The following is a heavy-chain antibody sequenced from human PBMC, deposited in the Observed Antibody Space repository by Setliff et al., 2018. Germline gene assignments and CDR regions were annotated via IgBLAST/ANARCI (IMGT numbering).Heavy chain of an antibody. J-gene: IGHJ6*02. D-gene: IGHD1-26*01. V-gene: IGHV1-18*01. Sequence: ASVKVSCKASGYTFVNYGINWVRQAPGQGLEWVGWIKTFSFKANYAQKFQDRVTITTDTSTTTVHMELRGLRFADTATYYCARFRVSSGGYNYYTMDVWGQGTTVTVSS. CDR1: GYTFVNYG. CDR2: IKTFSFKA. CDR3: ARFRVSSGGYNYYTMDV.